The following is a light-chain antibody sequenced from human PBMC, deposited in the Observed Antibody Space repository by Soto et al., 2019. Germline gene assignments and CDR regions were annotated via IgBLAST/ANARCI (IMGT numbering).Light chain of an antibody. CDR3: QQYTSFLWT. J-gene: IGKJ1*01. CDR2: DAS. Sequence: DIQMTQSPSTLSASVGDRVTITCRASESIGSWLAWYQQKPGKAPKFLIYDASTLERGVPARFRGSGFGTEFTLTISSLQPDDFATYYCQQYTSFLWTFGQGTKVEIK. CDR1: ESIGSW. V-gene: IGKV1-5*01.